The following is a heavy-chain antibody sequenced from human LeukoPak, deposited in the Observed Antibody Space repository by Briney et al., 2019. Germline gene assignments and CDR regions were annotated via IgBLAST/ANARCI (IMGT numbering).Heavy chain of an antibody. CDR2: INHSGST. CDR3: ARVPHCSSTSCYRRIVDY. J-gene: IGHJ4*02. Sequence: SETLSLTCAVYGGSFSGYYWSWIRQPPGKGLGWIGEINHSGSTNYNPSLKSRVTISVDTSKNQFSLKLSSVTAADTAVYYCARVPHCSSTSCYRRIVDYWGQGTLVTVSS. CDR1: GGSFSGYY. D-gene: IGHD2-2*01. V-gene: IGHV4-34*01.